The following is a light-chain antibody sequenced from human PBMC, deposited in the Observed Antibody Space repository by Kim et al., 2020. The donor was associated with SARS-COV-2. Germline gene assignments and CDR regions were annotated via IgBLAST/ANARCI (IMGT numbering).Light chain of an antibody. Sequence: QAVVTQETSLTVSPGGTVTLTCGSNTGPVTSTHYPYWFQQRPGQAPRTLIYDTTKRQSWTPGRFSGFLVGDKAALTLSGALPEDEADYYCLLSYSSGYAVFGGGTQLTVL. V-gene: IGLV7-46*01. CDR1: TGPVTSTHY. CDR3: LLSYSSGYAV. J-gene: IGLJ7*01. CDR2: DTT.